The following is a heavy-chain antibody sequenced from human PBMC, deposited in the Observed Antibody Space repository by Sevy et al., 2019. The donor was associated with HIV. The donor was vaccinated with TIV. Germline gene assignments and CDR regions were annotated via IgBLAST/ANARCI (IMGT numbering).Heavy chain of an antibody. J-gene: IGHJ5*02. CDR3: ARQGSSWTFDP. CDR1: GFDFSSYV. D-gene: IGHD6-13*01. V-gene: IGHV3-30-3*01. Sequence: GSLRLSCAASGFDFSSYVMHWVRQAPGKGLEWLSVISYDETKKYYGDSVKGRFTISRDNSKDTLFLQMNSLREEDTAVYYCARQGSSWTFDPWGQGTLVTVSS. CDR2: ISYDETKK.